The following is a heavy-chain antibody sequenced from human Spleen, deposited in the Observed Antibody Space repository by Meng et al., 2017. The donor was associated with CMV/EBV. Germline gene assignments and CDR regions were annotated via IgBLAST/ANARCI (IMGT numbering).Heavy chain of an antibody. V-gene: IGHV3-7*01. Sequence: GGSLRLSCAASGFTFSSYWMSWVRQAPGKGLEWVANIKQDGSEKYYVDSVKGRFTISRDNAKNSLYLQMNSLRAEDTAVYYCARGRSQYASLVGFYGMDVWGQGTTVTVSS. CDR2: IKQDGSEK. J-gene: IGHJ6*02. D-gene: IGHD2-8*02. CDR3: ARGRSQYASLVGFYGMDV. CDR1: GFTFSSYW.